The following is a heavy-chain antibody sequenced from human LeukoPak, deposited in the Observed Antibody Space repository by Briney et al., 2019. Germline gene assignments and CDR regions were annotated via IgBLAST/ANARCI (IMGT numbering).Heavy chain of an antibody. Sequence: SQTLSLTCAISGDSVSSNSAAWNWIRQCPSRGLEWLGRTYYRSKWFSRYAVSVKSRITINADTSKNQFSLQLNSVTPDDTAVYYCARGPGYFQHWGQGTLVTVSS. CDR2: TYYRSKWFS. CDR1: GDSVSSNSAA. J-gene: IGHJ1*01. CDR3: ARGPGYFQH. V-gene: IGHV6-1*01.